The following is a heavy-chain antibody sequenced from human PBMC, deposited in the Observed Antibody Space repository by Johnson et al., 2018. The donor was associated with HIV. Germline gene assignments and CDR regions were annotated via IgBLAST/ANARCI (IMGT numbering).Heavy chain of an antibody. CDR3: ARGRYAFDI. CDR1: GFTFSSYG. V-gene: IGHV3-66*01. J-gene: IGHJ3*02. CDR2: IYSGGST. Sequence: VQLVESGGGVVQPGRSLRLSCAASGFTFSSYGMHWVRQAPGKGLEWVSVIYSGGSTYYADSVKGRFTISRDNSKNTLYLQMNSLRAEDTAVYYCARGRYAFDIWGQGTMVTVSS.